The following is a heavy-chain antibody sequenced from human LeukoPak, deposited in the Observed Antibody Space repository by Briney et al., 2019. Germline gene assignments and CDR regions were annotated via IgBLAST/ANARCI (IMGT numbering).Heavy chain of an antibody. CDR1: GFTFSGSA. D-gene: IGHD6-25*01. J-gene: IGHJ6*03. CDR2: IRSKANSYAT. V-gene: IGHV3-73*01. Sequence: GGSLRLSCAASGFTFSGSAMHWVRQASGKGLEWVGRIRSKANSYATAYAASVKGRFTISRDDSKNTAYLQMNSLKTEDTAVYYCARAGFHPGYYYYMDVWGKGTTVTVSS. CDR3: ARAGFHPGYYYYMDV.